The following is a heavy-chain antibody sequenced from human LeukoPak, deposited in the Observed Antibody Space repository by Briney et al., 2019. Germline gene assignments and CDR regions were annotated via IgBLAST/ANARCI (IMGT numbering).Heavy chain of an antibody. CDR1: GGSISSYV. D-gene: IGHD3-3*01. J-gene: IGHJ3*02. Sequence: SETLSLTCTASGGSISSYVWSWVRQPAGKGLEWIGRIYTSGSTNYSPSLKSRVTMSVDTSTNQFSLKLSSVTAADTAVYYCARDQATWRAFDIWGQGTLVTVSS. CDR3: ARDQATWRAFDI. CDR2: IYTSGST. V-gene: IGHV4-4*07.